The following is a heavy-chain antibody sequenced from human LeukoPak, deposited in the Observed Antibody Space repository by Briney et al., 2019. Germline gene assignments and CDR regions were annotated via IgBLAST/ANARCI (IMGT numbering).Heavy chain of an antibody. J-gene: IGHJ3*02. Sequence: ASVKVSCKVSGYTFTSYGISWVRQAPGQGLEWMGWISAYNGHTNYAQKLQGRVTMTTDTSTSTAYMELRSLRSDDTAVYYCARGGRWELPRPYAFDIWGQGTMVTVSS. D-gene: IGHD1-26*01. CDR1: GYTFTSYG. CDR3: ARGGRWELPRPYAFDI. CDR2: ISAYNGHT. V-gene: IGHV1-18*01.